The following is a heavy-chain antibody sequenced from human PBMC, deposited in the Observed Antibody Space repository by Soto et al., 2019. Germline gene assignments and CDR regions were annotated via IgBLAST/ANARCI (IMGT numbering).Heavy chain of an antibody. Sequence: EVQLLESGGGLVQPGESLRLSCAASGFTFSTYAMSWVRQAPGKGLEWVSAISGSGGSTYYADSVEGRFTISRDNSENTLSLQMNSLKIADTAVYYCAKGLWFAKPPGFSWGQGTLVTVSS. V-gene: IGHV3-23*01. D-gene: IGHD3-10*01. CDR1: GFTFSTYA. CDR3: AKGLWFAKPPGFS. J-gene: IGHJ1*01. CDR2: ISGSGGST.